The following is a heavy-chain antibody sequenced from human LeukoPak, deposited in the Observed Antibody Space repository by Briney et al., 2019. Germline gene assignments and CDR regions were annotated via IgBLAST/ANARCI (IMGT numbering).Heavy chain of an antibody. CDR1: GGSISIYY. D-gene: IGHD4-17*01. J-gene: IGHJ4*02. V-gene: IGHV4-4*07. Sequence: SETLSLTCTVSGGSISIYYWSWIRQPAGKGLEWIGHIYTSGSTNYNPSLKSRVTMSIDTSKNQFSLTLSSVTAADTAVYYCARGPTTVTRAFDYWGQGSLVTVSS. CDR2: IYTSGST. CDR3: ARGPTTVTRAFDY.